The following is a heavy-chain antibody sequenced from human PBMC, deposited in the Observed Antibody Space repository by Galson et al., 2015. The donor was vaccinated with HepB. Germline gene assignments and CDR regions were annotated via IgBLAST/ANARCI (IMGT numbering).Heavy chain of an antibody. J-gene: IGHJ4*02. V-gene: IGHV5-51*01. CDR3: PRLPHYYGSGSPRPEYYFDY. Sequence: QSGAEVKKPGESLKISCKGSGYSFTSYWIGWVRQMPGKGLEWMGIIYPGDSDTRYSPSFQGQVTISADKSISTAYLQWSSLKASDTAMYYCPRLPHYYGSGSPRPEYYFDYWGQGTLVTVSS. CDR2: IYPGDSDT. CDR1: GYSFTSYW. D-gene: IGHD3-10*01.